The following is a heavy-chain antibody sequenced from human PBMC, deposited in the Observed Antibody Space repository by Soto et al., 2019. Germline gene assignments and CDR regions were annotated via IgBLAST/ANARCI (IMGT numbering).Heavy chain of an antibody. Sequence: PGGSLRLSCAASGFTFISYSINCFGQAPGKWLEWVSSISSSSSYIYYADSVKGRFTISRDNAKNSLYLQMNSLRAEDTAVYYCATPSLGDSSGHWGQGTLVTVSS. D-gene: IGHD3-22*01. CDR1: GFTFISYS. V-gene: IGHV3-21*01. CDR2: ISSSSSYI. J-gene: IGHJ4*02. CDR3: ATPSLGDSSGH.